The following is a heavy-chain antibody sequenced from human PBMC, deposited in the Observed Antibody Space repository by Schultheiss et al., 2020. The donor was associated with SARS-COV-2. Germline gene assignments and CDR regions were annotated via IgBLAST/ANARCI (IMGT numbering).Heavy chain of an antibody. V-gene: IGHV3-30*04. Sequence: GGSLRLSCAASGFTFGDYAMSWVRQAPGKGLEWVAVIWYDGSNKYYADSVKGRFTISRDNSKNTLYLQMNSLRAEDTAVYYCARAGRWLQFYYFDYWGQGTLVTVSS. CDR2: IWYDGSNK. CDR1: GFTFGDYA. J-gene: IGHJ4*02. CDR3: ARAGRWLQFYYFDY. D-gene: IGHD5-24*01.